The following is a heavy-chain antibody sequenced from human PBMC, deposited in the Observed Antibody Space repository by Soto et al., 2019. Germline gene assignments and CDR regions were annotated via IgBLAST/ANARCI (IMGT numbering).Heavy chain of an antibody. CDR3: ARHLLRKQQLVLGVWVAWFDP. J-gene: IGHJ5*02. D-gene: IGHD6-13*01. CDR2: IYYSGST. CDR1: GGSISSSSYY. Sequence: SETLSLTCTVSGGSISSSSYYWGWIRQPPGKGLEWIGSIYYSGSTYYNPSLKSRVTISVDTSKNQFSLKLSSVTAADTAVYYCARHLLRKQQLVLGVWVAWFDPWGQGTLVTVSS. V-gene: IGHV4-39*01.